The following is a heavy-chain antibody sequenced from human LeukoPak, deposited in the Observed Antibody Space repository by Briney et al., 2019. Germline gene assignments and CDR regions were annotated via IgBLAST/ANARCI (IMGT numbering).Heavy chain of an antibody. CDR2: IYYSGST. CDR3: AREGGDSSGSTDY. V-gene: IGHV4-30-4*01. J-gene: IGHJ4*02. Sequence: PSQTLSLTCTVSGGSISSGDYYWSWIRQPPGKGLEWIGYIYYSGSTYYNPSLKSRVTISADTSKNQFSLKLSSVTAADTAVYYCAREGGDSSGSTDYWGQGTLVTVSS. D-gene: IGHD3-22*01. CDR1: GGSISSGDYY.